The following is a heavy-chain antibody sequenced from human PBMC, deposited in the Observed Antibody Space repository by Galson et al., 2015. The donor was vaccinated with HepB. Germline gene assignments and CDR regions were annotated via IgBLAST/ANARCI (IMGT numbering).Heavy chain of an antibody. Sequence: TLSLTCAVSGGSISSGGYSWSWIRQPPGKGLEWIGYIYHSGSTYYNPSLKSRVTISVDRSKNQFSLKLSSVTAADTAVYYCARDITGTTYDRGSYWYFDLWGRGTLVTVSS. J-gene: IGHJ2*01. D-gene: IGHD1-20*01. CDR2: IYHSGST. V-gene: IGHV4-30-2*01. CDR1: GGSISSGGYS. CDR3: ARDITGTTYDRGSYWYFDL.